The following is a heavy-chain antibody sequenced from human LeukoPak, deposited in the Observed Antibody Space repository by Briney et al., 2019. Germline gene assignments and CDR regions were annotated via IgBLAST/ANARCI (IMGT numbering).Heavy chain of an antibody. D-gene: IGHD6-19*01. CDR1: GGSISSSSYY. J-gene: IGHJ4*02. V-gene: IGHV4-39*01. Sequence: SETLSLTCTVSGGSISSSSYYWGWIRQPPGKGLEWIGSIYYSGSTYYNSSLKSRVTISVDTSKNQFSLKLSSVTAADTAVYYCARQDEAGTLDYWGQGTLVTVSS. CDR2: IYYSGST. CDR3: ARQDEAGTLDY.